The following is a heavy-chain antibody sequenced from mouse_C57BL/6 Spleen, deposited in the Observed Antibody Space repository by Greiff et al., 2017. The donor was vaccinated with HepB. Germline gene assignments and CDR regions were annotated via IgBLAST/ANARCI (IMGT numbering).Heavy chain of an antibody. D-gene: IGHD1-1*01. CDR2: ISSGGSYT. J-gene: IGHJ2*01. V-gene: IGHV5-6*01. Sequence: VQLQQSGGDLVKPGGSLKLSCAASGFTFSSYGMSWVRQTPDKRLEWVATISSGGSYTYYPDSVKGRFTISRDNAKNTLYLQMSSLKSEDTAMYYCARQSGTVVATDYFDYWGQGTTLTVSS. CDR3: ARQSGTVVATDYFDY. CDR1: GFTFSSYG.